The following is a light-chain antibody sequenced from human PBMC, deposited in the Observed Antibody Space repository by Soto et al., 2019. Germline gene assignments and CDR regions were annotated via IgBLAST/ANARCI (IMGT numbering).Light chain of an antibody. Sequence: DIQMTQSPSTLSASVGDRVTITCRASQSISGWLAWFQQRSGKAPKLLISAASSLESGVPSRFSGSGSGTDFTLTISSLQADDFATYYCQQYHRYPITFGQGTRLEIK. J-gene: IGKJ5*01. CDR2: AAS. CDR3: QQYHRYPIT. V-gene: IGKV1-5*01. CDR1: QSISGW.